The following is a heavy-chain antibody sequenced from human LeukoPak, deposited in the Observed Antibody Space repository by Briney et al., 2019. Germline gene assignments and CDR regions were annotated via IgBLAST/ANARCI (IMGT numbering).Heavy chain of an antibody. J-gene: IGHJ4*02. CDR3: ARLCSGGSCYWIF. CDR2: IYYSGST. CDR1: GGSISSSSYY. D-gene: IGHD2-15*01. V-gene: IGHV4-39*01. Sequence: SETLSLTCTVSGGSISSSSYYWGWIRQPPGKGLEWIGSIYYSGSTYYNPSLKSRVTISVDTSKNQFSLKLSSVTAADTAVYYCARLCSGGSCYWIFGGQGTLVTVSS.